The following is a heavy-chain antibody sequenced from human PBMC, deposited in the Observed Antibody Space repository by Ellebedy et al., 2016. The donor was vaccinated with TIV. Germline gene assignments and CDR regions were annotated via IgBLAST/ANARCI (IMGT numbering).Heavy chain of an antibody. CDR3: ARDIFPLVHYGSADAFDI. V-gene: IGHV1-18*04. Sequence: AASVKVSCKASGYTFTSYGISWVRQAPGQGLEWMGWISAYNGNTNYAQKLQGRVTMTTDTSTSTAYMELRSLRSDDTAVYYCARDIFPLVHYGSADAFDIWGQGTMVTVSS. J-gene: IGHJ3*02. CDR1: GYTFTSYG. D-gene: IGHD3-10*01. CDR2: ISAYNGNT.